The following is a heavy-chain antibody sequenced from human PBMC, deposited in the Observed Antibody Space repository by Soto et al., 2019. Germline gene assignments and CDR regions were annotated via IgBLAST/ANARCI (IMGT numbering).Heavy chain of an antibody. CDR2: INHSGST. CDR3: ARGPVVVATTSGPIYYYYMDV. J-gene: IGHJ6*03. Sequence: PSETLSLTCAVYGGSFSGYYWSWIRQPPGKGLEWIGEINHSGSTNYNPSLKSRVTISVDTSKNQFSLKLSSVTAADTAVYYCARGPVVVATTSGPIYYYYMDVWGKGT. CDR1: GGSFSGYY. D-gene: IGHD2-15*01. V-gene: IGHV4-34*01.